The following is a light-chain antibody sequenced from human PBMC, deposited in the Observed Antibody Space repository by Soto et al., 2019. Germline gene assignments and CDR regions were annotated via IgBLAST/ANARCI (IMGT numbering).Light chain of an antibody. V-gene: IGLV1-40*01. Sequence: QLVLTQPPSVSGAPGQRVTISCTGSSSNIGAGYDVYWYQQLPGTAPKLLIYGHTNRPSGVPDRFSGSKSGTSASLAITELHAEDEADYYCQSYDSSLSGSRVFGGGTKLTVL. CDR3: QSYDSSLSGSRV. J-gene: IGLJ3*02. CDR1: SSNIGAGYD. CDR2: GHT.